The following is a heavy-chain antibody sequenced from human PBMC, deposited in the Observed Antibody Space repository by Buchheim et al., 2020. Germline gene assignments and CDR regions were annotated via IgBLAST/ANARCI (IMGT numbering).Heavy chain of an antibody. CDR2: ISSSSSTI. CDR3: ARGRERYSSSWYADPSYNWFDP. J-gene: IGHJ5*02. V-gene: IGHV3-48*01. Sequence: EVQLVESGGGLVQPGGSLRLSCAASGFTFSSYSMNWVRQAPGKGLEWVSYISSSSSTIYYADSVKGRFTISRDNAKNSLYLQMNSLRAEDTAVYYCARGRERYSSSWYADPSYNWFDPWGQGTL. CDR1: GFTFSSYS. D-gene: IGHD6-13*01.